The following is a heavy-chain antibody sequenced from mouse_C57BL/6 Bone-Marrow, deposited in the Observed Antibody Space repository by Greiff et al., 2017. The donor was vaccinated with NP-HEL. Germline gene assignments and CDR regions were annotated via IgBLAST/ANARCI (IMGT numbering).Heavy chain of an antibody. D-gene: IGHD1-1*01. CDR3: ARGNYYGSSYFLYYAMDY. Sequence: QVQLKHSGPELVKPGASVKLSCKASGYTFTSYDINWVKQRPGQGLEWIGWIYPRDGSTKYNEKFKGKATLTVDTSSSTAYMELHSLTSEDSAVYFCARGNYYGSSYFLYYAMDYWGQGTSVTVSS. J-gene: IGHJ4*01. CDR2: IYPRDGST. V-gene: IGHV1-85*01. CDR1: GYTFTSYD.